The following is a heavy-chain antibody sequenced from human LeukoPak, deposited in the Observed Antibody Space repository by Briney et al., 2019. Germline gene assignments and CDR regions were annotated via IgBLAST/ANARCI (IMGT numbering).Heavy chain of an antibody. V-gene: IGHV7-4-1*02. J-gene: IGHJ4*02. Sequence: ASVKVSCKASGYIFTGYYMHWVRQAPGQGLEWMGWININTGNPTYVQHFTGRFVFSLDTSVSTAYLQISSLKAEDTAVYYCARGDWVAWGQGTLVTVSS. CDR3: ARGDWVA. D-gene: IGHD3-9*01. CDR2: ININTGNP. CDR1: GYIFTGYY.